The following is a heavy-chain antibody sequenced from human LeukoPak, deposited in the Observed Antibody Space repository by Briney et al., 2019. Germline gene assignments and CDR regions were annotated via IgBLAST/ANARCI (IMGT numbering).Heavy chain of an antibody. CDR2: IIPFFGTA. CDR1: GGTFSTYG. CDR3: ATPGSGSTKNAFDI. D-gene: IGHD3-10*01. V-gene: IGHV1-69*13. J-gene: IGHJ3*02. Sequence: SVKVSCKASGGTFSTYGISWVRQAPGQGLEWMGGIIPFFGTANYARKFQDRVTITADESTRTAYMELSSLRSEDTAVYYCATPGSGSTKNAFDIWGQGTMVTVSS.